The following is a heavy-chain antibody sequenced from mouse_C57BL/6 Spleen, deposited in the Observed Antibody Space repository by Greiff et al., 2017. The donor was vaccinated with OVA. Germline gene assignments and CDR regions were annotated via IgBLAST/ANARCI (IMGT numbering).Heavy chain of an antibody. V-gene: IGHV1-69*01. CDR1: GYTFTSYW. D-gene: IGHD1-1*02. J-gene: IGHJ4*01. Sequence: VKLQQPGAELVMPGASVKLSCKASGYTFTSYWMHWVKQRPGQGLEWIGELDPADSYTNYNQTFKGKSTLSVDKSSSTAYLQLSSLTSEDSAVYYCARYGYHAMDYWGQGTSVTVSS. CDR3: ARYGYHAMDY. CDR2: LDPADSYT.